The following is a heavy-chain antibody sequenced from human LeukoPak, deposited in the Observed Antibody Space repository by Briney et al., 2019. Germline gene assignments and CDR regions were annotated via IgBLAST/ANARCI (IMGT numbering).Heavy chain of an antibody. V-gene: IGHV4-59*01. D-gene: IGHD6-19*01. CDR1: GGSISSYY. CDR2: IYYSGST. CDR3: ARESVAVATDY. Sequence: SETLSFTCTVSGGSISSYYWSWIRQPPGKGLEWIGYIYYSGSTNYNPSLKSRVTISVDTSKNQFSLKLSSVTAADTAVYYCARESVAVATDYWGQGTLVTVSS. J-gene: IGHJ4*02.